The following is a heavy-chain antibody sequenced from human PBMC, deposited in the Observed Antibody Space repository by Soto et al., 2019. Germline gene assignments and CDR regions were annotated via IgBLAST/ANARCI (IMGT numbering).Heavy chain of an antibody. J-gene: IGHJ6*03. CDR1: GGTFSSYT. Sequence: QVQLVQSGAEVKKPGSSVKVSCKASGGTFSSYTISWVRQAPGQGLEWMERIIPILGIANYAQKFQGRVTITADKSTSTAYMELSSLRSEDTAVYYCASPDCSGGSCYSRDYYYYYMDVWGKGTTVTVSS. D-gene: IGHD2-15*01. V-gene: IGHV1-69*02. CDR2: IIPILGIA. CDR3: ASPDCSGGSCYSRDYYYYYMDV.